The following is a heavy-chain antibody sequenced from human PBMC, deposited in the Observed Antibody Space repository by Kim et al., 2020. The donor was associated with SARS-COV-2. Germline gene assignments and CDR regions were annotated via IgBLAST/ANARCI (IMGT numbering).Heavy chain of an antibody. CDR2: IYYSGST. CDR1: GGSISSSSYY. Sequence: SETLSLTCTVSGGSISSSSYYWGWLRQPPGKGLEWIGSIYYSGSTYYNPSLKSRVTIPVDTSKNQFSLKLSSVTAADTAVYYCARNSGSYAYFDYWGQGTLVTVSS. V-gene: IGHV4-39*01. J-gene: IGHJ4*02. CDR3: ARNSGSYAYFDY. D-gene: IGHD1-26*01.